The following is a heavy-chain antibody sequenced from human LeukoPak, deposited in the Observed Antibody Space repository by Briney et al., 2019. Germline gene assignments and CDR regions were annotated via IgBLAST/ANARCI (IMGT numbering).Heavy chain of an antibody. CDR2: INPNSGGT. CDR1: GYTFTGYY. Sequence: ASVKVSCKASGYTFTGYYMHWVRQAPGQGLEWMGWINPNSGGTNYAQKFQGRVTMTRDTSISTAYMELSRLRSDDTAVYYCARDLTHYDTWGYYYYMDVWGKGTTVTVSS. CDR3: ARDLTHYDTWGYYYYMDV. D-gene: IGHD3-9*01. V-gene: IGHV1-2*02. J-gene: IGHJ6*03.